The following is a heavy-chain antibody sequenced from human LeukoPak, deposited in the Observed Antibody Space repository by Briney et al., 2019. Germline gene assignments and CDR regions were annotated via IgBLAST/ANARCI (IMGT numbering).Heavy chain of an antibody. CDR2: IYPGDSDT. J-gene: IGHJ4*02. CDR3: ARFYDTSGYNFDY. CDR1: GYSFTTYW. D-gene: IGHD3-22*01. V-gene: IGHV5-51*01. Sequence: GESLKISCQTSGYSFTTYWIGWVRQMPGKGLEWMGSIYPGDSDTRYSPSFHGQVTISADKSISTAYLQWSSLKASDTAIYYCARFYDTSGYNFDYWGQGTLVAVSS.